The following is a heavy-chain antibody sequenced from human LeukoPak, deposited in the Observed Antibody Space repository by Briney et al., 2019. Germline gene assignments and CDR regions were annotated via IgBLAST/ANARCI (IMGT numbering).Heavy chain of an antibody. Sequence: GGSLRLSCAASGFTFDDYGMSWVRQAPGKGLEWVSSISSSSSYIYYAGSVKGRFTISRDNAKNSLYLQMNSLRAEDTAVYYCARGGRITIFGVVIMRVNWFDPWGQGTLVTVSS. V-gene: IGHV3-21*01. CDR3: ARGGRITIFGVVIMRVNWFDP. CDR2: ISSSSSYI. J-gene: IGHJ5*02. CDR1: GFTFDDYG. D-gene: IGHD3-3*01.